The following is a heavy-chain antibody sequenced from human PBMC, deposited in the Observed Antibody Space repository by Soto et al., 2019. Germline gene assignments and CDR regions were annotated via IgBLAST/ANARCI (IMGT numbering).Heavy chain of an antibody. V-gene: IGHV3-23*01. CDR3: ATVGRANYFDN. Sequence: GSLRLSCAASGFTFSSYALTWVRQAPGKGLEWVSVISGGGINTLYADSVKGRFTISRDNSKNTLYLQMNSLRADDTAVYYCATVGRANYFDNWGQGTLVTVSS. CDR1: GFTFSSYA. CDR2: ISGGGINT. J-gene: IGHJ4*02.